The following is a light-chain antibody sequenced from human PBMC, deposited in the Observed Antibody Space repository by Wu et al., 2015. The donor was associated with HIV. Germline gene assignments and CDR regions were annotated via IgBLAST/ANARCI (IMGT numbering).Light chain of an antibody. CDR3: QQAKXLPFT. CDR2: AAS. J-gene: IGKJ5*01. Sequence: DIQMTQSPSSVSASVGDRVTITCRASRDIRNWLVWYQQKPGKAPKFLIYAASSLQSGVPSRFSGSGSGTGFSLTISSLQPEDSATYFCQQAKXLPFTFGQGTRLEIK. V-gene: IGKV1-12*02. CDR1: RDIRNW.